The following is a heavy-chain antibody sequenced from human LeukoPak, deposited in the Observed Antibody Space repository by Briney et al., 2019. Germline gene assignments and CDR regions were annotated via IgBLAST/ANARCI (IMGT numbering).Heavy chain of an antibody. CDR3: GGDWKY. D-gene: IGHD1-1*01. Sequence: PGGSLRLSCAASGFIVSSNYMSWVRQAPGKGLEWVSGIYSGGSTYYADSVKGRFTISRDNSKNTLYLQMNILREEDTAVYYCGGDWKYWGQGTQVTVSS. V-gene: IGHV3-53*01. CDR1: GFIVSSNY. CDR2: IYSGGST. J-gene: IGHJ4*02.